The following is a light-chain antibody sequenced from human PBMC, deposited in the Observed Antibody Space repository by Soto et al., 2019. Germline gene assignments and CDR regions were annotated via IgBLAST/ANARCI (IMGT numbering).Light chain of an antibody. J-gene: IGKJ4*01. V-gene: IGKV1-39*01. CDR1: QSVSSH. CDR3: HPSHSTPLT. Sequence: DIQRTRCPSYQSTYVGDRVTITCRSSQSVSSHLNWYQQKPGTAPNLLIYAASSLQSGVPSRFSGSGSGTDFTLTISSLQPEDCAPYSWHPSHSTPLTLRGGSKVDI. CDR2: AAS.